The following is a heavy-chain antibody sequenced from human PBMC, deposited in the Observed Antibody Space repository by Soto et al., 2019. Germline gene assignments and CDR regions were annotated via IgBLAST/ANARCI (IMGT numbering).Heavy chain of an antibody. CDR1: GFTFSSYG. J-gene: IGHJ6*02. V-gene: IGHV3-30*18. CDR3: ANGLLAVAGDDYYVLDV. Sequence: PGGSLRLSCAASGFTFSSYGMHWVRQAPGKGLEWVAVISYDGSNKYYADSVKGRFTISRDNSKNTLYLQMNSLRAEDTTVYYCANGLLAVAGDDYYVLDVWAQCSTVPVS. D-gene: IGHD6-19*01. CDR2: ISYDGSNK.